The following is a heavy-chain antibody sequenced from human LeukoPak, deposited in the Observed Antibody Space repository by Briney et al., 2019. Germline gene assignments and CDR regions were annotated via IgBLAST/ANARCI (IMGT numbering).Heavy chain of an antibody. CDR1: GFTFSSYS. V-gene: IGHV3-21*01. CDR2: ISGSSSYI. Sequence: GGSLRLSCAASGFTFSSYSMNWVRQAPGKGLEWVSSISGSSSYIYYADSVKGRFTISRDNAKNSLYLRMNSLRAEDTAVYYCARGAGRWGSPTSFDYWGQGTLVTVSS. D-gene: IGHD6-13*01. CDR3: ARGAGRWGSPTSFDY. J-gene: IGHJ4*02.